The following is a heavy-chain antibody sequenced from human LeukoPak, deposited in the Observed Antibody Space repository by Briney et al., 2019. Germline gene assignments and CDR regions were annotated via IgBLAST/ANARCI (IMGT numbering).Heavy chain of an antibody. CDR1: GDSVSSSSYY. J-gene: IGHJ3*02. Sequence: TETLSFTCTVSGDSVSSSSYYWGWIRQPPGKGLEWIGSMYYSGSTYYNPSLKSRVTISVDTSKNQFSLKLSSVTAADTAVYYCARDSILDPAFDIWGQGTMVTVSS. D-gene: IGHD1-1*01. CDR3: ARDSILDPAFDI. V-gene: IGHV4-39*07. CDR2: MYYSGST.